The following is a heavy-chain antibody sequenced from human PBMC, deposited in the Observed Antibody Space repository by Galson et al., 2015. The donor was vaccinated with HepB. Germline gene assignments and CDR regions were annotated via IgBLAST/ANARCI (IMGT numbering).Heavy chain of an antibody. J-gene: IGHJ3*02. Sequence: SLRLSCAVSGFTLSPYALHWVRQAPGKGLEWVASISYDGNNRYYTDSVKGRFFISRDNSKNTLSLQMNRLGTDDTAVYYCARGLQNFDWLIRHVGFDMCGQGTVVPVSS. D-gene: IGHD3-9*01. V-gene: IGHV3-30-3*01. CDR2: ISYDGNNR. CDR1: GFTLSPYA. CDR3: ARGLQNFDWLIRHVGFDM.